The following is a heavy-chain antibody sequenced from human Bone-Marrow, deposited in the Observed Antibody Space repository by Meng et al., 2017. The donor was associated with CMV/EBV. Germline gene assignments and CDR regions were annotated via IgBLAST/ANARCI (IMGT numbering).Heavy chain of an antibody. CDR3: ARARYYYDSSGSQDWVDP. CDR2: IIPIFGTA. J-gene: IGHJ5*02. V-gene: IGHV1-69*06. D-gene: IGHD3-22*01. CDR1: FSSYA. Sequence: FSSYAISWVRQAPGQGLEWMGGIIPIFGTANYAQKFQGRVTITADKSTGTAYMELSSLRSEDTAVYYCARARYYYDSSGSQDWVDPWGQGTLVTVSS.